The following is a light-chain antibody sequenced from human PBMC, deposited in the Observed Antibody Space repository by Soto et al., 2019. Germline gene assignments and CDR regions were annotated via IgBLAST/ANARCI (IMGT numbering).Light chain of an antibody. CDR2: SAS. Sequence: DIQMTQSPSSLSASVGDRVTITGRASQCISNYLACYQRKPGKVPDLLISSASTLQSGVPSRFSGSGSETEFSLTIRALQPEDFATYYCQQLSRYPLTFGGGTKVDI. CDR3: QQLSRYPLT. V-gene: IGKV1-9*01. CDR1: QCISNY. J-gene: IGKJ4*01.